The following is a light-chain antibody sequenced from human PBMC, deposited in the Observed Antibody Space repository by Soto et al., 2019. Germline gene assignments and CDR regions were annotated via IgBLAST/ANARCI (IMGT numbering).Light chain of an antibody. J-gene: IGKJ5*01. CDR2: ETS. CDR1: QSVSSSY. CDR3: QQYGSPPIT. Sequence: DIVRTQSPGTLSLSPGERATLSCRASQSVSSSYLAWYQQKPGQAPRLLIYETSSRATGIPDRFSGRGSGTDFTLTISRLEPEDFAVYYCQQYGSPPITFGQGTRLEIK. V-gene: IGKV3-20*01.